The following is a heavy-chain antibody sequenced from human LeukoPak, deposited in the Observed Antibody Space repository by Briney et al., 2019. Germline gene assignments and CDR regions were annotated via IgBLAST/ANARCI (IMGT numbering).Heavy chain of an antibody. Sequence: SETLSLTCAVSGYSISNGYYWGWIRQPPGKGLDWIGSLYHSGNTYYNPSLKSRATISVDTSKNQFSLKLTSVTPADTAVYNCARENFWSGYEWDHWGQGTLVTVSS. V-gene: IGHV4-38-2*02. CDR3: ARENFWSGYEWDH. D-gene: IGHD3-3*01. CDR1: GYSISNGYY. J-gene: IGHJ4*02. CDR2: LYHSGNT.